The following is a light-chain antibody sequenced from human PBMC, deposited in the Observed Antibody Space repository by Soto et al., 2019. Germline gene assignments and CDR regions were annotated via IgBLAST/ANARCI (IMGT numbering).Light chain of an antibody. J-gene: IGKJ1*01. CDR3: QQYNSFTWT. V-gene: IGKV1-5*01. CDR2: DAS. CDR1: QSISSW. Sequence: DIQMTQSPSTLSTSVGDRVTITCRASQSISSWLAWYQQKPGKAPKLLIYDASSLESGVPSRFSGSGSGTEFTLTISSLQPDDFATYYCQQYNSFTWTFGQGTK.